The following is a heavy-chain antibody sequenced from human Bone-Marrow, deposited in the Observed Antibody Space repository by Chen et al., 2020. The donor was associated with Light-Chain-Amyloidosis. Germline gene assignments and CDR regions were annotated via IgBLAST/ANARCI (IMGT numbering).Heavy chain of an antibody. V-gene: IGHV3-30*05. CDR2: ISYDTINT. D-gene: IGHD3-3*01. J-gene: IGHJ4*02. Sequence: QVQLVEAGGGVVQPGRSLRLSCTASGITFSTYGMHWVRQAPGKGLEWGAAISYDTINTYYPDSMTGFTISRDNSKNTLYLQLNSLKPEVTAVYFCARCMEWCLRPLRDYLDYWGQGTLVTVSS. CDR3: ARCMEWCLRPLRDYLDY. CDR1: GITFSTYG.